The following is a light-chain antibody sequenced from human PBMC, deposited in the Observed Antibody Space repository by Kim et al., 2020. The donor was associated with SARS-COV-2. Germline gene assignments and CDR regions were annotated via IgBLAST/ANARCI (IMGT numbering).Light chain of an antibody. V-gene: IGKV2-30*01. J-gene: IGKJ1*01. CDR1: QSPVYSDGNTF. CDR3: RQGTLWPPA. Sequence: PACTPGRSSQSPVYSDGNTFCTWFHQRPGQSPSRLVYKVSSRDSGFPDRFSGSGSGTDFTLKFSRVEAEDVGIYYCRQGTLWPPAFGQGTKVDIK. CDR2: KVS.